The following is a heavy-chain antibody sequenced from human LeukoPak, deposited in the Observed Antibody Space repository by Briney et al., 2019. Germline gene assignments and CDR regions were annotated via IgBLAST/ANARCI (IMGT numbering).Heavy chain of an antibody. V-gene: IGHV4-61*02. Sequence: PSETLSLTCTVSGGSINSGSYYWSWIRQPAGKGLEWIGRIYTSGSTNYNPSLKSRVTISIDTYKNQFSLKLSSVTAADTAIYYCATLVDEAYYWGQGTLVTVSS. CDR2: IYTSGST. D-gene: IGHD1-26*01. CDR3: ATLVDEAYY. J-gene: IGHJ4*02. CDR1: GGSINSGSYY.